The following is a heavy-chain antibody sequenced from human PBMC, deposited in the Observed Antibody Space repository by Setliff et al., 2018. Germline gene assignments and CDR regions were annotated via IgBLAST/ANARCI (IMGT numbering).Heavy chain of an antibody. J-gene: IGHJ4*02. CDR1: GYTFTGYY. V-gene: IGHV1-46*01. CDR3: ARGLIVLPGPSGDMGYFDY. CDR2: INPSGGYT. Sequence: ASVKVSCKASGYTFTGYYMQWVRQAPGQGLEWMGMINPSGGYTIYAQKFQGRVTMTRDTSTSTVYLELSSLRSEDTAVYYCARGLIVLPGPSGDMGYFDYWSQGTLVTVSS. D-gene: IGHD2-8*01.